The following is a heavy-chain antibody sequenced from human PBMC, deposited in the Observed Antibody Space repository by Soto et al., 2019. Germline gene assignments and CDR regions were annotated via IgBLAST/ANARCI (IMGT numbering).Heavy chain of an antibody. D-gene: IGHD2-15*01. CDR1: GFTFSHYW. V-gene: IGHV3-74*01. CDR3: ERGDCVGGTCYSLAGSFYYYMDV. Sequence: EVQLVESGGGLVQPGGSLRLSCAASGFTFSHYWMYWVRQAPGKGLVWVSRIISDGSVSSYADSVKGRLTISRDNVKNTLYLQMDSLRAEDTAVYYCERGDCVGGTCYSLAGSFYYYMDVWGKGTTVTVFS. J-gene: IGHJ6*03. CDR2: IISDGSVS.